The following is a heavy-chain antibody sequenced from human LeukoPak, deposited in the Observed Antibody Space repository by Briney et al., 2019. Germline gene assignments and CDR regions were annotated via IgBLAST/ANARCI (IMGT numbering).Heavy chain of an antibody. J-gene: IGHJ4*02. Sequence: PGGSLRLSCAASGFTFSIYAMSWVRQAPGKGLEWVSALSGGGGNTYYADSVKGRFTISRDNSKNTLYLHMNSLRAHDTAVYYCAKYTPANYYGSGSIFDYWGQGTLVTVSS. D-gene: IGHD3-10*01. V-gene: IGHV3-23*01. CDR1: GFTFSIYA. CDR2: LSGGGGNT. CDR3: AKYTPANYYGSGSIFDY.